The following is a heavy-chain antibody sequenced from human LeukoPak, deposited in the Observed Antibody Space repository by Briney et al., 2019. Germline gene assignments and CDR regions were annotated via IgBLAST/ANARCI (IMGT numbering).Heavy chain of an antibody. CDR2: IYYSGST. V-gene: IGHV4-59*01. Sequence: PSETLSLTCTVSGGSISSYYWSWIRQPPGKGLEWIGYIYYSGSTNYNPSLKSRVTVSVDTSKNQFSLKLSSVTAADTAVYYCARGSWYYYDSSVEFFDYWGQGTLVTASS. J-gene: IGHJ4*02. D-gene: IGHD3-22*01. CDR3: ARGSWYYYDSSVEFFDY. CDR1: GGSISSYY.